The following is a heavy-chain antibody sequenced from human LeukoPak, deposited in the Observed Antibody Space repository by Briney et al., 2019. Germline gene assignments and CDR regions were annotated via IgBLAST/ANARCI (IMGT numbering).Heavy chain of an antibody. D-gene: IGHD3-9*01. CDR2: IYYSGST. CDR3: ARGGTYYDILTGYSRFDY. CDR1: GGSISSYY. Sequence: PSETLSPTCTVSGGSISSYYWSWIRQPPGKGLEWIGYIYYSGSTNYNPSLKSRVTISVDTSKNQFSLKLSSVTAADTAVYYYARGGTYYDILTGYSRFDYWGQGTLVTVSS. V-gene: IGHV4-59*01. J-gene: IGHJ4*02.